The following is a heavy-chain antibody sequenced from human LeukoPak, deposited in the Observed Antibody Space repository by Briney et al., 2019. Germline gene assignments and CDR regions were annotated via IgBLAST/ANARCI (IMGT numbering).Heavy chain of an antibody. V-gene: IGHV3-7*01. CDR3: ARSYDFWSGYYPALFDY. J-gene: IGHJ4*02. D-gene: IGHD3-3*01. Sequence: GGSLRLSCAASGFTFSSYWMSWVRQAPGKGLEWVANIKQDGSEKYYVDSVKGRFTISRDNAKNSLYLQMSSLRAEDTAVYYCARSYDFWSGYYPALFDYWGQGTLVTVSS. CDR2: IKQDGSEK. CDR1: GFTFSSYW.